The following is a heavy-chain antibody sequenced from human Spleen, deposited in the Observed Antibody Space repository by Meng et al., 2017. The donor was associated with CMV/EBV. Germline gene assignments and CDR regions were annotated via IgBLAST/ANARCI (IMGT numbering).Heavy chain of an antibody. Sequence: GSLKISCAASGFTFSDYYMSWIRQAPGKGLEWVSYISSSGSAIYYADSVRGRFTISRDNAKNSVYLQMNSLRAEDTAVFYCARWIGNDYADYWGQGTLVTVSS. J-gene: IGHJ4*02. CDR3: ARWIGNDYADY. V-gene: IGHV3-11*04. D-gene: IGHD4-17*01. CDR2: ISSSGSAI. CDR1: GFTFSDYY.